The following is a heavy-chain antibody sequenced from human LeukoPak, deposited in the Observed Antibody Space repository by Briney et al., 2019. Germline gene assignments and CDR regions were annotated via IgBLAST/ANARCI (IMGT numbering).Heavy chain of an antibody. CDR3: AKDAGSGSYHWFDP. V-gene: IGHV3-30*02. CDR1: GFTFSNYG. D-gene: IGHD1-26*01. Sequence: GGSLRLSCAASGFTFSNYGMHWVRQAPGKGLEWVAFIRYDGSNKYYVDSVKGRFTFSRDNSKNTMYLQMNSLRAEDTAVYYCAKDAGSGSYHWFDPWGQGTLVAVSS. CDR2: IRYDGSNK. J-gene: IGHJ5*02.